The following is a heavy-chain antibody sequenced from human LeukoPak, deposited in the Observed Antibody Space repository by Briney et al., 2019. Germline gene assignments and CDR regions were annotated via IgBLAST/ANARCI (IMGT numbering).Heavy chain of an antibody. D-gene: IGHD5-18*01. CDR3: ARDSARGYSYGYNAFDF. CDR2: ITAGNGNT. J-gene: IGHJ3*01. V-gene: IGHV1-18*01. CDR1: GYNFRNYG. Sequence: GASVKLSCKAAGYNFRNYGIVWVRQAPRQGLGGMGWITAGNGNTNYAQKVQGRVTMSTDTSTSTAYVELRSLRSDDTAVYFCARDSARGYSYGYNAFDFWGQGTMVTVSS.